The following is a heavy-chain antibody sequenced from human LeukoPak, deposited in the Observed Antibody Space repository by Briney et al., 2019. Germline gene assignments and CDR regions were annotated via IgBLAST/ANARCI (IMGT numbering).Heavy chain of an antibody. CDR3: ARQGYADFSPRPFDY. V-gene: IGHV4-39*01. CDR1: GGSIGSSSYY. Sequence: SETLSLTCTVSGGSIGSSSYYWGWIRQPPGKGLEWIGSIYYSGSTYYNPSLKSRVTISVDTSKNQFSLKLRSVTAADTAVFYCARQGYADFSPRPFDYWGQGTLVTVSS. J-gene: IGHJ4*02. CDR2: IYYSGST. D-gene: IGHD4-17*01.